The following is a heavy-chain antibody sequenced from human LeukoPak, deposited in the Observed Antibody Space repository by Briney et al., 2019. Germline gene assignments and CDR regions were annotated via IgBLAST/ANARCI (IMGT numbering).Heavy chain of an antibody. CDR1: GFTFSSYG. D-gene: IGHD4-17*01. CDR3: AKGLATVTIEIIPDYYFDY. Sequence: SGGSLRLSCAASGFTFSSYGMHWVRQAPGKGLEWVSAISGSGGSTYYADSVKGRFTISRDNSKNTLYLQMNSLRAEDTAVYYCAKGLATVTIEIIPDYYFDYWGQGTLVTVSS. J-gene: IGHJ4*02. CDR2: ISGSGGST. V-gene: IGHV3-23*01.